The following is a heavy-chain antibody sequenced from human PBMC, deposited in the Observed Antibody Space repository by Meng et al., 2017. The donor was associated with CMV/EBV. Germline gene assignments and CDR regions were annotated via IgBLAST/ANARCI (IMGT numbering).Heavy chain of an antibody. Sequence: SETLSPTCTVSGGSVSSGSYYWSWIRQPPGKGLEWIGYIYYSGSTNYNPSLKSRVTISVDTSKNQFSLKLSSVTAADTAVYYCASFAATTPEYYGMDVWGQGTTVTVSS. CDR1: GGSVSSGSYY. V-gene: IGHV4-61*01. J-gene: IGHJ6*02. CDR2: IYYSGST. D-gene: IGHD5-12*01. CDR3: ASFAATTPEYYGMDV.